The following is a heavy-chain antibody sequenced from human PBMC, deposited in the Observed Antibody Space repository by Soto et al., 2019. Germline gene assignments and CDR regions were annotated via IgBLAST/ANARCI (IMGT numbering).Heavy chain of an antibody. V-gene: IGHV1-18*01. CDR3: ARGRCGDY. J-gene: IGHJ4*02. Sequence: QVHLVQSGAEVKKPGASVKVSCKGSGYAFTTYGITWVRQAPGQGLEWMGWISAHSGNTNYAQKLQGRVTVTRDTSTSTAYMELRSLRSDDTAVYYCARGRCGDYWGQGALVTVSS. CDR2: ISAHSGNT. CDR1: GYAFTTYG.